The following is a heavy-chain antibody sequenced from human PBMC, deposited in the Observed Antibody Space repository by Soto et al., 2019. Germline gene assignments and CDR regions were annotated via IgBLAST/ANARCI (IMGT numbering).Heavy chain of an antibody. CDR1: GGSISSGSYF. CDR3: ARSLNGYAFDY. D-gene: IGHD5-18*01. J-gene: IGHJ4*02. Sequence: PSETLSLTCTVSGGSISSGSYFWTWIRQHPGKGLEWIGYVHNSGSTFYTPSLKSQVTISLDTSRNLFSLNLSSVTAADTAVYYCARSLNGYAFDYWGQGALLTVSS. CDR2: VHNSGST. V-gene: IGHV4-31*01.